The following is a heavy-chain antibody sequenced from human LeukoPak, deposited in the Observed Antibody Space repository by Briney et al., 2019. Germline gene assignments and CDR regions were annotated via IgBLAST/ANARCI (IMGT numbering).Heavy chain of an antibody. CDR2: IYYSGST. CDR1: GDSISSYY. CDR3: ARDRPPNDY. J-gene: IGHJ4*02. Sequence: SETLSLTCTVSGDSISSYYWSWIRQPPGKGLEWIGYIYYSGSTNYNPFLESRVTISVDTSKNQFSLKLSSVTAADTAVYYCARDRPPNDYWGQGTLVTVSS. V-gene: IGHV4-59*01.